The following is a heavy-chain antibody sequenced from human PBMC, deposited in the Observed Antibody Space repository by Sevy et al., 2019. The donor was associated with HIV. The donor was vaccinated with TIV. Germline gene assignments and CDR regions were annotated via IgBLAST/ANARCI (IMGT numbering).Heavy chain of an antibody. J-gene: IGHJ3*02. CDR1: GFTFSSYE. CDR2: ISSSGSSI. Sequence: GGSLRLSCAASGFTFSSYEMNWVRQAPGKGLEWVSYISSSGSSIYYADSVKGRFTISRDNAKNSQYLQMNSLRAEDTAVYYCARGGRHIDGYNRKDAFDIWGQGTMVTVSS. CDR3: ARGGRHIDGYNRKDAFDI. D-gene: IGHD5-12*01. V-gene: IGHV3-48*03.